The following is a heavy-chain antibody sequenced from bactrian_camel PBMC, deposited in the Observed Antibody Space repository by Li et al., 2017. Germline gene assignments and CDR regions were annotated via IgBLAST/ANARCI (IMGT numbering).Heavy chain of an antibody. V-gene: IGHV3S1*01. Sequence: HVQLVESGGGSVQAGGSLRLSCRIYGAAVSTDCMGWFRQAPGKEREGVASIYTQDGRTAYADSVKGRFTISQDNANNTLHLHMNNLKAEDTGMYYCAAQFSRRLGGTWGPILLSNEYDYWGQGTQVTVS. D-gene: IGHD5*01. J-gene: IGHJ4*01. CDR1: GAAVSTDC. CDR2: IYTQDGRT. CDR3: AAQFSRRLGGTWGPILLSNEYDY.